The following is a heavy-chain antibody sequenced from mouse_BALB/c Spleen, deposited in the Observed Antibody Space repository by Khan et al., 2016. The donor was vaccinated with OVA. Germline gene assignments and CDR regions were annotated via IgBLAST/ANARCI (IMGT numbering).Heavy chain of an antibody. CDR3: ARGASYWYFDV. CDR2: LNTYTGEP. V-gene: IGHV9-1*02. J-gene: IGHJ1*01. Sequence: QIQLVQSGPELKKPGETVKISCKASAYTFTNYGMNWVKQAPGKGLKWMGWLNTYTGEPTYTDDFKGRFAFSLETSASTAYLQINNLKNEDMATYFCARGASYWYFDVWGAGTTVTVAS. CDR1: AYTFTNYG.